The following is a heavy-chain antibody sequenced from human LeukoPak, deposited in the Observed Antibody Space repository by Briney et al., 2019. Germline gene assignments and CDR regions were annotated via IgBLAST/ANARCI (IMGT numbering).Heavy chain of an antibody. CDR3: ARHPPKSFFDY. J-gene: IGHJ4*02. D-gene: IGHD1-26*01. CDR1: GGSISSYY. CDR2: IFYSGST. Sequence: SETLSLTCTVSGGSISSYYWSWIRQPPGKGLEWIGYIFYSGSTNYNPSLKSRVTISVDTSKDQFSVKLSSVTAADTAVYYCARHPPKSFFDYWGQGTLVTVSS. V-gene: IGHV4-59*08.